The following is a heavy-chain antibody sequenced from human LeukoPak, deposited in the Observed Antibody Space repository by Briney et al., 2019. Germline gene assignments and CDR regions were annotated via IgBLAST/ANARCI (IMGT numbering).Heavy chain of an antibody. CDR3: AREDYYFDS. V-gene: IGHV4-34*01. CDR1: GGSITAYY. J-gene: IGHJ4*02. CDR2: INHSRGT. Sequence: PSETLSLTCSVYGGSITAYYWSWIRQPPGKGLEWIGEINHSRGTKYNPSPESRVTILLDASKNEFSLNLNSVTAADTAVYYCAREDYYFDSWGQGTLVTVSS.